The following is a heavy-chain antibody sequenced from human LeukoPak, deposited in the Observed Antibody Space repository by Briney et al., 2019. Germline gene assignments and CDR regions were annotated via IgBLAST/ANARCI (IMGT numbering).Heavy chain of an antibody. CDR2: INPNSVAS. V-gene: IGHV1-2*02. J-gene: IGHJ4*02. CDR1: GYPFSDYY. CDR3: VRSVPLRSIKSRIDH. Sequence: ASVKVSCKTSGYPFSDYYMHWVRQAPGQGLEWMGWINPNSVASNYAQKFQGRVTMTRDTSISTAFMELSRLTSGDTAMYFCVRSVPLRSIKSRIDHWGQGTLVTVSS.